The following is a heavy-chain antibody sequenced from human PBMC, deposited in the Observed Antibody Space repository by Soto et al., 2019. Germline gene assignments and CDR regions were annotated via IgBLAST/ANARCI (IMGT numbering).Heavy chain of an antibody. V-gene: IGHV4-59*01. Sequence: PSETLSLTCTVSGGSISSYYWSWIRQPPGKGLEWIGFVYYSGSTNYNPSLNSRVTMSVDTSKNQFSLTLTSVTAADTAVYYWARGNGDYFFDYWGQGTLVTVSS. CDR2: VYYSGST. CDR1: GGSISSYY. J-gene: IGHJ4*02. D-gene: IGHD1-1*01. CDR3: ARGNGDYFFDY.